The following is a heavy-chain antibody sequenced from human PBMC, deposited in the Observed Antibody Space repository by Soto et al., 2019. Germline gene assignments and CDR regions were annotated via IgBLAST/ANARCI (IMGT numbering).Heavy chain of an antibody. D-gene: IGHD4-17*01. CDR3: ARAPLGDYPTPNWFDP. V-gene: IGHV6-1*01. J-gene: IGHJ5*02. CDR1: GDSVSSNSAA. Sequence: KQSQTLSLTCAISGDSVSSNSAAWNWIRQSPSRGLEWLGRTYYRSKWYNDYAVSVKSRITINPDTSKNQFSLQLNSVTPEDTAVYYCARAPLGDYPTPNWFDPWGQGTLVTVSS. CDR2: TYYRSKWYN.